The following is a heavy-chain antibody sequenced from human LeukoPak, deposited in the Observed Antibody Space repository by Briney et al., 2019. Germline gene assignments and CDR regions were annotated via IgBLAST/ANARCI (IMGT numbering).Heavy chain of an antibody. D-gene: IGHD2-21*02. Sequence: GGSLRLSCAASGFTFSTYAMSWVRQAPGKGLEWVSVIYSGGRTFYADSVKGRFTISRDNSKNTLYVQMNSLRAEDTAVYYCARHVVVVAAPDAFGIWGQGTMVTVSS. V-gene: IGHV3-66*04. J-gene: IGHJ3*02. CDR3: ARHVVVVAAPDAFGI. CDR2: IYSGGRT. CDR1: GFTFSTYA.